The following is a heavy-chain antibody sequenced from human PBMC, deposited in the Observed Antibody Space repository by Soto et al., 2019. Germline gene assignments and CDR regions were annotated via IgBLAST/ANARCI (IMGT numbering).Heavy chain of an antibody. CDR3: ERDLHSSGYIIYFGY. CDR1: GYTFTGYY. CDR2: INPNSGGT. J-gene: IGHJ4*02. Sequence: ASVKVSCKASGYTFTGYYMHWVRQAPGQGLEWMGWINPNSGGTNYAQKFQGRVTMTRDTSISTAYMELSRLRSDDTAVYYCERDLHSSGYIIYFGYWGQGTLVTVSS. V-gene: IGHV1-2*02. D-gene: IGHD6-19*01.